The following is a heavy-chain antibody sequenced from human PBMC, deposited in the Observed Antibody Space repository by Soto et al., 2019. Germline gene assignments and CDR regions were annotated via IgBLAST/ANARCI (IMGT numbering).Heavy chain of an antibody. CDR2: INAGNGNT. V-gene: IGHV1-3*01. J-gene: IGHJ4*02. D-gene: IGHD1-20*01. Sequence: ASVKVSCKASGYTFPSYAMHWVRQAPGQRLEWIGWINAGNGNTKYSQKFQGRVTITRDTSASTAYMELSSLRSEDTAVYYCARGITLPTPLDYWGQGTLVTVSS. CDR3: ARGITLPTPLDY. CDR1: GYTFPSYA.